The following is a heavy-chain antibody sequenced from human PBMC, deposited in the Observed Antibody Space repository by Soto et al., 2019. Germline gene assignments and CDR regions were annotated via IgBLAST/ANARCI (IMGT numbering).Heavy chain of an antibody. D-gene: IGHD5-18*01. CDR2: IYYSGST. J-gene: IGHJ4*02. Sequence: SETLSLTCTVSGGSISSYYWSWIRQPPGKGLEWIGYIYYSGSTNYNPSLKSRVTISVDTSKNQFSLRLNSMTAADTAVYFCARGRYSYGFDSWGQGNLVTVSS. V-gene: IGHV4-59*12. CDR3: ARGRYSYGFDS. CDR1: GGSISSYY.